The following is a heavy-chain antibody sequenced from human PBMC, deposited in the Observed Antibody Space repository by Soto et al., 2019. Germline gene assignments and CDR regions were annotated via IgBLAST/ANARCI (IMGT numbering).Heavy chain of an antibody. Sequence: PGGSLRLSCEGSGFNFRNFNMIWVRQAPGKGLEWVSSVSGRSSYIYYADSVKGRFTVSRDNANNLVFLQMNGLRPEDTAMYYCARDLRGHYGPWGQGTMVTVSS. CDR1: GFNFRNFN. CDR2: VSGRSSYI. CDR3: ARDLRGHYGP. V-gene: IGHV3-21*06. D-gene: IGHD4-17*01. J-gene: IGHJ3*01.